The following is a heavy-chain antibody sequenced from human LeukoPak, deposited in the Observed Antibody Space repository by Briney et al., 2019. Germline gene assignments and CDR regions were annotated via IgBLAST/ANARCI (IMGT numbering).Heavy chain of an antibody. D-gene: IGHD1-26*01. J-gene: IGHJ4*02. CDR3: AKPTWGSGSFLIDF. Sequence: GGSLRLSCVASGFSFSNHGMHWVRQAPGRGLEGVAVIWNDGRYEHYTDSVKGRFTISSDNYKNTLFLQLNSLSPEDTAVYYCAKPTWGSGSFLIDFWGQGTLVTVSS. CDR2: IWNDGRYE. V-gene: IGHV3-33*03. CDR1: GFSFSNHG.